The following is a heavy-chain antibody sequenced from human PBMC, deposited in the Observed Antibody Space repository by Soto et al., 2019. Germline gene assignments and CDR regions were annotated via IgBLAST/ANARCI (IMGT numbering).Heavy chain of an antibody. D-gene: IGHD5-18*01. Sequence: SETLSLTCTVSGGSISSSSYYWGWIRQPPGKGLEWIGSIYYSGSTYYNPSLKSRVTISVDTSKNQFSLKLSSVTAADTAVYYCATHEMQLWTTAGDYYDVMDVWAQGTKVTVSS. J-gene: IGHJ6*02. CDR1: GGSISSSSYY. CDR3: ATHEMQLWTTAGDYYDVMDV. CDR2: IYYSGST. V-gene: IGHV4-39*01.